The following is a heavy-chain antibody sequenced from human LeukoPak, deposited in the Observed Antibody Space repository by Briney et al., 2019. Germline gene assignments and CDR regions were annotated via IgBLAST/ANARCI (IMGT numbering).Heavy chain of an antibody. V-gene: IGHV4-34*01. CDR1: GGSFSGYY. CDR3: ARARYSSSWYARGWFDT. J-gene: IGHJ5*02. CDR2: INHSGST. Sequence: PSETLSLTCAVYGGSFSGYYWSWIRQPPGKGLEWIGEINHSGSTNYNPTLKSRGTISVDTSKNQFSLKLSSVTAANTAVYYCARARYSSSWYARGWFDTWGQGTLVTVSS. D-gene: IGHD6-13*01.